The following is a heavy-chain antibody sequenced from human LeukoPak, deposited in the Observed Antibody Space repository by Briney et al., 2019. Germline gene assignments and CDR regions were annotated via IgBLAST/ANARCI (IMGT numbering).Heavy chain of an antibody. CDR3: ARSWSSGYYALYYFDY. V-gene: IGHV1-8*01. CDR2: MNPNSGNT. Sequence: AASVEVSCKASGYTFTSYDINWVRQASGQGLVWRGWMNPNSGNTGYAQKFQGSVTMTRNTSISTAYMELSRLRSEDTAVYYCARSWSSGYYALYYFDYWGQGTLVTVSS. D-gene: IGHD3-22*01. CDR1: GYTFTSYD. J-gene: IGHJ4*02.